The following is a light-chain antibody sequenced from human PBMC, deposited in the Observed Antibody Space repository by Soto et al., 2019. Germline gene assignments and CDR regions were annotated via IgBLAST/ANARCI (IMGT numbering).Light chain of an antibody. V-gene: IGKV3-11*01. CDR1: QSVSYS. CDR2: DAS. Sequence: ELVLTQSPATLSLSPGERATLSCRASQSVSYSLAWYQQKPGQAPRLLIYDASNRSTVIPARFSGSGSGTDFTLTISSLEPEDVAVYYCQQRNNWEWTFGQGTKVEIK. J-gene: IGKJ1*01. CDR3: QQRNNWEWT.